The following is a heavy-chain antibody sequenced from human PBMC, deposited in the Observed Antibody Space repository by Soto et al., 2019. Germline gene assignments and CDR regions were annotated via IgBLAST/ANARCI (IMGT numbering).Heavy chain of an antibody. CDR1: GGTFSSYA. J-gene: IGHJ1*01. V-gene: IGHV1-69*01. CDR3: ARSLIFGVVIQYFQH. CDR2: IIPIFGTA. D-gene: IGHD3-3*01. Sequence: QVQLVQSGAEVKKPGSSVKVSCKASGGTFSSYAISWVRQAPGQGLEWMGGIIPIFGTANYAQKFQGRVTITADESTSTAYMEPSSLRSEDTAVYYCARSLIFGVVIQYFQHWGQGTLVTVSS.